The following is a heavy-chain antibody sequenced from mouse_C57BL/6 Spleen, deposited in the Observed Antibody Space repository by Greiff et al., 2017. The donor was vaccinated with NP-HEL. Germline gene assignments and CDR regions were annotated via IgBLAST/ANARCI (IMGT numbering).Heavy chain of an antibody. CDR2: ISSGGSYT. D-gene: IGHD1-1*01. CDR3: ARHGGTVVPDAMDY. Sequence: EVQVVESGGDLVKPGGSLKLSCAASGFTFSSYGMSWVRQTPDKRLEWVATISSGGSYTYYPDSVKGRFPISRDNAKNTLYLQMSSLKSEDTAMYYGARHGGTVVPDAMDYWGQGTSVTVSS. CDR1: GFTFSSYG. V-gene: IGHV5-6*01. J-gene: IGHJ4*01.